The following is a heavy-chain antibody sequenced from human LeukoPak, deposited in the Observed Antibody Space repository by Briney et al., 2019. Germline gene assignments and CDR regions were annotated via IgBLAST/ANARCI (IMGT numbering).Heavy chain of an antibody. J-gene: IGHJ4*02. CDR3: ARHSGYCSGGSCYYYYFDY. V-gene: IGHV4-39*01. CDR1: GGSISSGSYY. D-gene: IGHD2-15*01. CDR2: IYYSGST. Sequence: SETLSLTCTVSGGSISSGSYYWSWIRQPPGKGLEWIGSIYYSGSTYYNPSLKSRVTISVDASKNQFSLKLSSVTAADTAVYYCARHSGYCSGGSCYYYYFDYWGQGTLVTVFS.